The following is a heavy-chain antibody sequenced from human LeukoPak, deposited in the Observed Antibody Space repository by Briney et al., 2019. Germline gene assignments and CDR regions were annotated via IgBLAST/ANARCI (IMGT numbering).Heavy chain of an antibody. CDR3: ARGFDYDSSGSDY. V-gene: IGHV3-21*01. Sequence: GRSLRLSCAASGFTFSSYAMHWVRQAPGKGLEWVSSISSSSSYIYYADSVKGRFTISRDNAKNSLYLQMNSLRAEDTAVYYCARGFDYDSSGSDYWGQGTLVTVSS. J-gene: IGHJ4*02. CDR1: GFTFSSYA. CDR2: ISSSSSYI. D-gene: IGHD3-22*01.